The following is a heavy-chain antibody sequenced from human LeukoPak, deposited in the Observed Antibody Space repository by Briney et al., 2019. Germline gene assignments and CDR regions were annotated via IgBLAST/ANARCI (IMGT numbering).Heavy chain of an antibody. CDR2: ISAYNGNT. CDR1: GYTFTSYG. CDR3: ARGHPSTYYDSSGYYAYYFDY. J-gene: IGHJ4*02. D-gene: IGHD3-22*01. Sequence: ASVKVSCKASGYTFTSYGISWVRQAPGQGLEWMGWISAYNGNTNYAQKLQGRVTMTTDTSTSTAYMELRSLRSDDTAVYYCARGHPSTYYDSSGYYAYYFDYWGQGTLVTVSS. V-gene: IGHV1-18*01.